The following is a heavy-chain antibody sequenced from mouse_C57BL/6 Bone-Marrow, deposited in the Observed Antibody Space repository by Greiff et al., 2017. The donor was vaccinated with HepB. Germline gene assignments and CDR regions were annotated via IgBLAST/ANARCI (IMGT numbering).Heavy chain of an antibody. V-gene: IGHV14-3*01. J-gene: IGHJ3*01. Sequence: DVKLVESVAELVRPGASVKLSCTASGFNIKNTYMHWVKQRPEQGLEWIGRIDPANGNTKYAPKFQGKATITADTSSNTAYLQLSSLTSEDTAIYYCATYYSNFAGFAYWGQGTLVTVSA. CDR1: GFNIKNTY. D-gene: IGHD2-5*01. CDR3: ATYYSNFAGFAY. CDR2: IDPANGNT.